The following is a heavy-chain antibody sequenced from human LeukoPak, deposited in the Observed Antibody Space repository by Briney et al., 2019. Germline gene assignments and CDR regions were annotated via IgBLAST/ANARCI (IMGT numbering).Heavy chain of an antibody. CDR3: ARLGCSSTSCYPTRARWFDL. J-gene: IGHJ5*02. Sequence: AETLSLTCTVAGGSIGSYYWSWIRQPPGKGLEWIGYIYTSGTTNSNPSLRSRVTISVDTSKNQFSLKLSSVTAPDTAVYYGARLGCSSTSCYPTRARWFDLWGQGTLVSVSS. CDR1: GGSIGSYY. D-gene: IGHD2-2*01. CDR2: IYTSGTT. V-gene: IGHV4-4*09.